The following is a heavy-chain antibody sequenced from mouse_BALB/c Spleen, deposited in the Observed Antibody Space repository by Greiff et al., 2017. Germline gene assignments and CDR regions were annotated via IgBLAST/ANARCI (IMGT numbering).Heavy chain of an antibody. CDR1: GFNIKDTY. J-gene: IGHJ1*01. V-gene: IGHV14-3*02. CDR2: IDPANGNT. Sequence: VQLQQSGAELVKPGASVKLSCTASGFNIKDTYMHWVKQRPEQGLEWIGRIDPANGNTKYDPKFQGKATITADTSSNTAYLQLSSLTSEDTAVYYCATSYPRYFEVWGAGTTVTVSS. D-gene: IGHD6-5*01. CDR3: ATSYPRYFEV.